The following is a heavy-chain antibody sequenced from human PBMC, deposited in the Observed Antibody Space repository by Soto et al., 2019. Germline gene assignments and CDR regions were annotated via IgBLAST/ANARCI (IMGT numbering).Heavy chain of an antibody. D-gene: IGHD6-6*01. V-gene: IGHV1-2*02. CDR1: GYTFTGYY. CDR3: ARGWSIAARRVCYYFGRDA. Sequence: ASVKVSCKASGYTFTGYYMHWVRQAPGQGLEWMGWINPNSGGTNYAQKFQGRVTMTRDTSISTAYMELSRLRSDDTAVYYCARGWSIAARRVCYYFGRDAWGQGTTVAV. CDR2: INPNSGGT. J-gene: IGHJ6*02.